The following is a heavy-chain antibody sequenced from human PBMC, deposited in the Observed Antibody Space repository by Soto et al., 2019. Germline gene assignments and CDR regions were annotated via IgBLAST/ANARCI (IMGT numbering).Heavy chain of an antibody. J-gene: IGHJ3*02. CDR2: ISSSGNTI. Sequence: VHLVESGGGLVQPGGSLRLSCAASGFMFSDYYMNWIRQAPGKGLEWVSHISSSGNTIYYADSVKGRFTISRDNAKNSLYLQMNSLRAEDTAVYYCARKSGVDDAFDIWGQGTMVTVSS. D-gene: IGHD1-26*01. V-gene: IGHV3-11*01. CDR1: GFMFSDYY. CDR3: ARKSGVDDAFDI.